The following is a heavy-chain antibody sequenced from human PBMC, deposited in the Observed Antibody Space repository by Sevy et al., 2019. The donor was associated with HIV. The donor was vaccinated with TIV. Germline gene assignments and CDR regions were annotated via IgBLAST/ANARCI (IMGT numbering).Heavy chain of an antibody. CDR1: GFTFSDFG. V-gene: IGHV3-33*06. CDR3: AKDFTGYNGMDV. CDR2: IWNDGSNK. D-gene: IGHD3-9*01. J-gene: IGHJ6*02. Sequence: GGSLRLSCAASGFTFSDFGMQWVRQAPGKGLQWVAVIWNDGSNKYYADSVKGRFTTSRDNSSNTLYLQMNSLRAEDTAVYYCAKDFTGYNGMDVWGQGTMVTVSS.